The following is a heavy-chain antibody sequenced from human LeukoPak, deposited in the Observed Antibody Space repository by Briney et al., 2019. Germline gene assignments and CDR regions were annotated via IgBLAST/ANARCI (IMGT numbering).Heavy chain of an antibody. CDR1: GGSVSSSSYY. Sequence: KPSETLSLTCTVSGGSVSSSSYYWGWIRQPPGKGLEWIGSIYYSGSTYYNPSLKSRVTISVDTSKNQFSLKLSSVTAADTAEYYCARPSTDYVWGSYRTGAFDIWGQGTMVTVSS. CDR2: IYYSGST. V-gene: IGHV4-39*01. D-gene: IGHD3-16*02. J-gene: IGHJ3*02. CDR3: ARPSTDYVWGSYRTGAFDI.